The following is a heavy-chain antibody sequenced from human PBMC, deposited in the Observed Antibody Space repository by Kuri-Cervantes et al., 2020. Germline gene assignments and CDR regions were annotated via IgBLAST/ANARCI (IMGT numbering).Heavy chain of an antibody. J-gene: IGHJ4*02. CDR1: GFTFSSYG. CDR2: ISYDGSNK. D-gene: IGHD5-24*01. V-gene: IGHV3-30*03. Sequence: GESLKISCAASGFTFSSYGMHWVRQAPGKGLEWVAVISYDGSNKYYADSVKGRFTISRDNSKNTLYLQMNSLRDEDTAVYYCASLSSKMATTGGYWGQGTLVTVSS. CDR3: ASLSSKMATTGGY.